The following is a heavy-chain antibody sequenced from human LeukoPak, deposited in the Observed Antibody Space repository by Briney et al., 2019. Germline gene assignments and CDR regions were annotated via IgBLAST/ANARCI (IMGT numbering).Heavy chain of an antibody. J-gene: IGHJ4*02. CDR3: ARDRHYYDTSGDRSYFFDH. Sequence: GGSLRLSCAASGFTVSHNYMSWVRQAPGKGLEWVSIIYDDGSSYYADSVKGRFTISRDNSKNTVYLQMNSLRAEDTAVYYCARDRHYYDTSGDRSYFFDHWGQGTLVIVSS. D-gene: IGHD3-22*01. CDR1: GFTVSHNY. CDR2: IYDDGSS. V-gene: IGHV3-53*01.